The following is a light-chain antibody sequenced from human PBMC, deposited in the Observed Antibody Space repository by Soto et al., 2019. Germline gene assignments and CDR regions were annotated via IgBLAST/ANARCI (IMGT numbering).Light chain of an antibody. V-gene: IGLV1-40*01. J-gene: IGLJ3*02. CDR2: GNR. CDR3: QAYDYSLTAFV. CDR1: NSNLGAGYD. Sequence: QSVLTQPPSVSGAPGQRVTISCTGTNSNLGAGYDVHWYQQLPGAAPKLIVFGNRNRPSGVPERCSGSKSGTSASLAITGLQADDEDDYYCQAYDYSLTAFVFGGGTKLTVL.